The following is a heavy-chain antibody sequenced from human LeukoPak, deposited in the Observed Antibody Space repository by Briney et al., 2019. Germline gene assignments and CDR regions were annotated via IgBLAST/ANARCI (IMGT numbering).Heavy chain of an antibody. J-gene: IGHJ4*02. CDR3: AREGGSDWYS. D-gene: IGHD6-19*01. CDR1: GGSISSSSYY. Sequence: SETLSLTCTVSGGSISSSSYYWGWIRQPPGKGLEWIGSIYYSGSTYYNPSLKSRVTISVDTSKNQFSLKLTSVTAADTAVYYCAREGGSDWYSWGQGTLVTVSS. V-gene: IGHV4-39*07. CDR2: IYYSGST.